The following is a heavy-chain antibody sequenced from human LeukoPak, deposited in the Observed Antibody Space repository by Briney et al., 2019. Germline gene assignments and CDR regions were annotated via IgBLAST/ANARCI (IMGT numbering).Heavy chain of an antibody. V-gene: IGHV4-34*01. CDR1: GGSFSGYY. CDR2: INHSGST. CDR3: ASRLDY. J-gene: IGHJ4*01. Sequence: PSETLSLTCAVYGGSFSGYYWSWIRQPPGKGLEWIGEINHSGSTNYNPSLKSRVTISVDTSKNQFSLKLSSVTASDTAVYYCASRLDYWGQGTLVTVSS.